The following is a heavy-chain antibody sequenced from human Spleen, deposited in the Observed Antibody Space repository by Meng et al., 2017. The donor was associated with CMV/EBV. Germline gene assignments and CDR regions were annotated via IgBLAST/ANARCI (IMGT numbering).Heavy chain of an antibody. J-gene: IGHJ4*02. CDR2: IIPFLGVA. CDR3: ARDQGVRSGSHFDF. D-gene: IGHD1-26*01. CDR1: GDTFNNYG. Sequence: SGDTFNNYGISWVRRAPGQGNEWMGGIIPFLGVASYAQNFQGRVTISVDKSTSTAYMELTSLRSEDTAVYYCARDQGVRSGSHFDFWGQGTLVTVSS. V-gene: IGHV1-69*10.